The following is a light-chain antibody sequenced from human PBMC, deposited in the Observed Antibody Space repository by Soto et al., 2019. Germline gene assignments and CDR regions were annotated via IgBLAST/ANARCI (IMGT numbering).Light chain of an antibody. CDR2: AVT. J-gene: IGLJ1*01. Sequence: QSVLTQPRSVSGSPGQSVTISCTGNSSDFGGYNYVSWYQQYPGKAPKVMICAVTKRPSGVPDRISGSKSGNTASLTISGLQAEDEADYYCCSYAGSYTHYVFGTGTKVTVL. CDR3: CSYAGSYTHYV. CDR1: SSDFGGYNY. V-gene: IGLV2-11*01.